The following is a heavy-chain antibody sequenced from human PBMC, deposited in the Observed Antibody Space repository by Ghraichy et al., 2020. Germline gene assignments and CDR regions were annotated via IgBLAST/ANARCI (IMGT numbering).Heavy chain of an antibody. CDR1: GGSFSGYY. D-gene: IGHD3-3*01. V-gene: IGHV4-34*01. CDR2: INHSGST. J-gene: IGHJ5*02. Sequence: SETLSLTCAVYGGSFSGYYWSWIRQPPGKGLEWIGEINHSGSTNYNPSLKSRVTISVDTSKNQFSLKLSSVTAADTAVYYCARGLATLYYDFWSGYSEGWFDPWGQGTLVTVSS. CDR3: ARGLATLYYDFWSGYSEGWFDP.